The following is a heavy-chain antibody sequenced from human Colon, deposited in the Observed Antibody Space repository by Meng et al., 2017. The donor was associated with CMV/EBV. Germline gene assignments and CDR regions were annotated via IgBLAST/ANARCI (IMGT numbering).Heavy chain of an antibody. Sequence: GESLKISCATSGFTFTTYTMSWVRQTPGKGLEWVSSISGTGHRTYYADSVKGRFIISRDNSTNTLHLQMSGLRADDTAVYYCAKGSWSGFYYYFDFWGQGPTHWLGSLDSWGQGTLVTVSS. CDR2: ISGTGHRT. CDR1: GFTFTTYT. D-gene: IGHD3-3*01. V-gene: IGHV3-23*01. CDR3: AKGSWSGFYYYFDFWGQGPTHWLGSLDS. J-gene: IGHJ4*02.